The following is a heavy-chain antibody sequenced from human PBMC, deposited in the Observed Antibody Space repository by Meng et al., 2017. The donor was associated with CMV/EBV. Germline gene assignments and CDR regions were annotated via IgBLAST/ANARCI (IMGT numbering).Heavy chain of an antibody. Sequence: ASVKVSCKASGYIFTCYYMHWVRQAPGQGLEWMGIINPSGGSTSYAQKFQGRVTMTRDTSTSTVYMELSSLRSEDTAVYYCARPTNYCSSTSCFLNGMDVWGQGTTVTVSS. J-gene: IGHJ6*02. D-gene: IGHD2-2*01. V-gene: IGHV1-46*01. CDR2: INPSGGST. CDR1: GYIFTCYY. CDR3: ARPTNYCSSTSCFLNGMDV.